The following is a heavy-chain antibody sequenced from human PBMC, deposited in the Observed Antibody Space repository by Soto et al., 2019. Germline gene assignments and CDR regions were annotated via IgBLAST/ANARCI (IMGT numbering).Heavy chain of an antibody. CDR1: GGSISSYY. CDR3: ARISGYVNYYYYGMDV. CDR2: IYTSGST. J-gene: IGHJ6*02. Sequence: ETLSLTCTVSGGSISSYYWSWIRQPAGKGLEWIGRIYTSGSTNYNPSLKSRVTMSVDTSKNQFSLKLSSVTAADTAVYYCARISGYVNYYYYGMDVWGQGTTVTVSS. D-gene: IGHD5-12*01. V-gene: IGHV4-4*07.